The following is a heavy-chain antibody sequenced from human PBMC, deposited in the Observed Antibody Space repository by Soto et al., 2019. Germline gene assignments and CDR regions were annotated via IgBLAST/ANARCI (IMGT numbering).Heavy chain of an antibody. D-gene: IGHD1-7*01. CDR3: ARDRPQEEYNWNYMEARYYYYGMDV. V-gene: IGHV3-30-3*01. Sequence: QVQLVESGGGVVQPGRSLRLSCAASGFTFSSYAMHWVRQAPGKGLEWVAVISYDGSNKYYADSVKGRFTISRDNSKNTLYLQMNSLRAEDTAVYYCARDRPQEEYNWNYMEARYYYYGMDVWGQGTTVTVSS. CDR1: GFTFSSYA. J-gene: IGHJ6*02. CDR2: ISYDGSNK.